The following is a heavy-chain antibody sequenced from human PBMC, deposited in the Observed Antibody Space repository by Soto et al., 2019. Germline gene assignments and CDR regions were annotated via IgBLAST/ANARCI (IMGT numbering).Heavy chain of an antibody. CDR3: SRDSFVVVSAAIGPSPRPPITRGDAFDI. V-gene: IGHV3-21*01. CDR2: ISSSSSYI. D-gene: IGHD2-2*02. CDR1: GFTFSSYS. Sequence: GGSLRLSCAASGFTFSSYSMNWVRQAPGKGLEWVSSISSSSSYIYYADSVTGRFTISRDNAKNSLYLQMNSLRAEDTAVYYCSRDSFVVVSAAIGPSPRPPITRGDAFDIRGQGTMVTVSS. J-gene: IGHJ3*02.